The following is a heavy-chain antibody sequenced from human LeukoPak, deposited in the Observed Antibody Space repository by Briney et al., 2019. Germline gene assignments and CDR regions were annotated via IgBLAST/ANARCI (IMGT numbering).Heavy chain of an antibody. J-gene: IGHJ6*02. CDR1: GFTFSSYE. Sequence: GGSLRLSCAASGFTFSSYEMNWVRQAPGKGLEWVSYISSSGSTIYYADSVKGRFTISRANAKNSLYLQMNSLRAEDTAVYHCAREGSSGQYYYYGMDVWGQGTTVTVSS. V-gene: IGHV3-48*03. D-gene: IGHD3-22*01. CDR3: AREGSSGQYYYYGMDV. CDR2: ISSSGSTI.